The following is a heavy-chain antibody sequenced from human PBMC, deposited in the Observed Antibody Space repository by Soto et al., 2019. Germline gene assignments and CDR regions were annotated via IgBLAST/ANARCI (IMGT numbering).Heavy chain of an antibody. CDR3: ARTGERWILGYYFDY. V-gene: IGHV4-31*03. D-gene: IGHD2-2*03. Sequence: QVQLQESGPGLVKPSQTLSLTCTVSGGSISSGGYYWSWIRQHPGKGLEWIGYIYYSGSTYYNPSLKSRVTISVDTSKNQFSLKLSSVTAVDTAVYYCARTGERWILGYYFDYWGQGTLVSVSS. CDR2: IYYSGST. J-gene: IGHJ4*02. CDR1: GGSISSGGYY.